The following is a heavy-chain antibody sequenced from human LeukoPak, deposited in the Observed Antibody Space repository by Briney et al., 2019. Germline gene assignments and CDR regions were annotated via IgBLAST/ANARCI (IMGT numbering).Heavy chain of an antibody. Sequence: GGSLRLSCAASGFTFSSYAMSWVRQAPGKGLEWVANIKQDGSEKYYVDSVKGRFTISRDNAKNSLYLQMNSLRAEDTAVYYCARVSWGHFDYWGQGTLVTVPS. CDR1: GFTFSSYA. V-gene: IGHV3-7*01. CDR2: IKQDGSEK. D-gene: IGHD7-27*01. J-gene: IGHJ4*02. CDR3: ARVSWGHFDY.